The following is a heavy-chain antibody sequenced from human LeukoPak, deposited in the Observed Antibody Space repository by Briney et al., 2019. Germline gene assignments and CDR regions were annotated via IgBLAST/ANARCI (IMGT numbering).Heavy chain of an antibody. J-gene: IGHJ4*02. Sequence: GGSLRLSCAASGFTFSSYAMSWIRQAPGKGLEWVSYISSSGSTIYYADSVKGRFTISRDNAKNSLYLQMNSLRAEDTAVYYCAREAGGLDYGDYGGIDCWGQGTLVTVSS. D-gene: IGHD4-17*01. CDR1: GFTFSSYA. V-gene: IGHV3-11*01. CDR3: AREAGGLDYGDYGGIDC. CDR2: ISSSGSTI.